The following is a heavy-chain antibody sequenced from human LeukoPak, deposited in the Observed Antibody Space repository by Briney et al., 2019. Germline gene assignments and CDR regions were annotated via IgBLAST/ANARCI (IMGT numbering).Heavy chain of an antibody. CDR2: INPNTGGT. CDR3: ARDSDHDSKSP. Sequence: ASVKVSCKASGYTFIAYYMHWVRQAPGQGLEWMGWINPNTGGTNYAQKFQGRVTMTRDTSISTAYMELSRLRSDDMAVYYCARDSDHDSKSPWGQGTLVAVSS. CDR1: GYTFIAYY. D-gene: IGHD4-11*01. V-gene: IGHV1-2*02. J-gene: IGHJ5*02.